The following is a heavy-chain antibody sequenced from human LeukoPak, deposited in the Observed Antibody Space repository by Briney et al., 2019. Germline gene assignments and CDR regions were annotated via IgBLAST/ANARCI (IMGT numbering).Heavy chain of an antibody. J-gene: IGHJ6*03. CDR1: GLTFSTYA. CDR3: AKGWDDDYFYYYMDV. CDR2: ISGSGGRT. V-gene: IGHV3-23*01. D-gene: IGHD1-26*01. Sequence: PGGSLRLSCAASGLTFSTYAMSWVCQAPGKGLEWVSGISGSGGRTYYADSVNGRFTISRDNSKNTLYLQMNSLRAEDTAIYYCAKGWDDDYFYYYMDVWGKGTTVTVS.